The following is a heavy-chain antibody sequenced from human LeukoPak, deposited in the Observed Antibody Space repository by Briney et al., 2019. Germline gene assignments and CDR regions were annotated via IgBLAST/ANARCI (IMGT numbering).Heavy chain of an antibody. CDR1: GFTFSNYW. J-gene: IGHJ4*02. D-gene: IGHD1-26*01. CDR3: ARRLSGSYYAYFDC. Sequence: GGSLRLSCAASGFTFSNYWMSWVRQAPGKGLEWGANIKDDGSEKYYVVSMKGRFTISRDNDKHSLYLQLSSLRAEDTAVFYCARRLSGSYYAYFDCWGQGTLVTVSS. CDR2: IKDDGSEK. V-gene: IGHV3-7*01.